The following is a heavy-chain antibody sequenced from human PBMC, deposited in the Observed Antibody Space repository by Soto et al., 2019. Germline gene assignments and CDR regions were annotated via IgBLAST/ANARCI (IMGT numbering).Heavy chain of an antibody. D-gene: IGHD3-22*01. J-gene: IGHJ4*02. Sequence: PSETLSLTCTVSGVSISSYYWSWIRQPPGKGLEWIGYIYYSGSTNYNPSLKSRVTISVDTSKNQFSLKLSYVTAADTAVYYCARVSGYYDSSGYYLGYWGQGTLVTVSS. CDR2: IYYSGST. V-gene: IGHV4-59*08. CDR1: GVSISSYY. CDR3: ARVSGYYDSSGYYLGY.